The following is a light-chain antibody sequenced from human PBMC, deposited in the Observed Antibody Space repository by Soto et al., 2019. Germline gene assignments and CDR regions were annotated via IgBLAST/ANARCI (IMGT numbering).Light chain of an antibody. CDR3: KKYNSAPLT. CDR1: TGISTY. J-gene: IGKJ4*01. CDR2: AAS. V-gene: IGKV1-27*01. Sequence: DIQMTQSPSSLSSSVGVRVTITCLASTGISTYLAWYQQKPGKVPKLLIYAASTLQSGVTSRFSGSRSCTDFLLTISSVQPEDDSTYYWKKYNSAPLTVGGVTKVEIK.